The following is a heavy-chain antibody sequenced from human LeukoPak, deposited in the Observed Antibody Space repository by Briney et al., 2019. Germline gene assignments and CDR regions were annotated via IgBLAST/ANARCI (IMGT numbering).Heavy chain of an antibody. CDR3: ARLYGSGGRGWFDP. CDR1: GFTFSSYG. J-gene: IGHJ5*02. V-gene: IGHV3-30*12. D-gene: IGHD3-10*01. CDR2: ISYDGSNK. Sequence: GGSLRLSCAASGFTFSSYGIHWVRQAPGKGLEWVAVISYDGSNKYYADSVKGRFTISRDNAKNALYLQMSSLRADDTAVYYCARLYGSGGRGWFDPWGQGTLVTVSS.